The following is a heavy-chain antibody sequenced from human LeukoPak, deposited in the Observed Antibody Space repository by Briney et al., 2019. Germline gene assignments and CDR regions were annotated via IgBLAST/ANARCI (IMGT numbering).Heavy chain of an antibody. Sequence: GRSLRLSCAASGFTFDDYAMHWVRQAPGKGLEWVSGISWNSGSIGYADSVKGQFTISRDNAKNSLYLQMNSLRAEDTAVYYCARDFTYGSGSYYNGGFDYWGQGTLVTVSS. CDR3: ARDFTYGSGSYYNGGFDY. D-gene: IGHD3-10*01. V-gene: IGHV3-9*01. J-gene: IGHJ4*02. CDR1: GFTFDDYA. CDR2: ISWNSGSI.